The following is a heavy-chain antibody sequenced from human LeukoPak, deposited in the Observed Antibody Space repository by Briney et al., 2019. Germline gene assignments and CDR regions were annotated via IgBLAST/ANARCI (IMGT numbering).Heavy chain of an antibody. CDR3: ARDWGASWYFDL. J-gene: IGHJ2*01. D-gene: IGHD3-16*01. V-gene: IGHV3-7*05. CDR2: IKQDGSEK. CDR1: GFTFSSYG. Sequence: GGSLRLSCAASGFTFSSYGMHWVRQAPGKGLEWVANIKQDGSEKYYVDSVKGRFTISRDNAKNSLYLQMNSLRAEDTAMYYCARDWGASWYFDLWGRGTLVTVSS.